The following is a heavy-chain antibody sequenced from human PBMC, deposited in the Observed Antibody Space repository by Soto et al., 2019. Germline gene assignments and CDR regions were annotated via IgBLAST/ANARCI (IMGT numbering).Heavy chain of an antibody. CDR3: ARGIPRIAAAITNYDY. CDR1: GGSFSGYY. J-gene: IGHJ4*02. Sequence: PSETLSLTCAVYGGSFSGYYWSWIRQPPGKGLEWIGEINHSGSTNYNPSLKSRVTISVDTSKNQFSLKLSSVTAADTAVYYCARGIPRIAAAITNYDYWGQGTLVT. D-gene: IGHD6-13*01. CDR2: INHSGST. V-gene: IGHV4-34*01.